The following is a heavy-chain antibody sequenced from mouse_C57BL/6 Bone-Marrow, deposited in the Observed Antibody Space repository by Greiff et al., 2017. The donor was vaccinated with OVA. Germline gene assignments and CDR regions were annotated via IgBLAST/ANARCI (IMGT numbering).Heavy chain of an antibody. CDR3: ADYYGSSPYFDY. V-gene: IGHV1-81*01. D-gene: IGHD1-1*01. CDR2: IYPRSGNT. J-gene: IGHJ2*01. CDR1: GYTFTSYG. Sequence: VKLQQSGAELARPGASVKLSCKASGYTFTSYGISWVKQRTGQGLEWIGEIYPRSGNTYYNEKFKGKATLTADKSSSTAYMELRSLTSEDSAVYFCADYYGSSPYFDYWGQGTTLTVSS.